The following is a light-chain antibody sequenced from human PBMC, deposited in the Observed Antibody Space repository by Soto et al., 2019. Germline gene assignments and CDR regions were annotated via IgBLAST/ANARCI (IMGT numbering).Light chain of an antibody. CDR1: SSNIGSNT. J-gene: IGLJ1*01. CDR2: GNN. Sequence: QSVLTQPPSASGTPGQRVTMSCFGSSSNIGSNTVNWYQQLPGTAPRLLIYGNNQRPSGVPDRFSGSKSGTSASLAISGLQSEDEADYYCAAWDDSLTAYVFGTGTKLTVL. V-gene: IGLV1-44*01. CDR3: AAWDDSLTAYV.